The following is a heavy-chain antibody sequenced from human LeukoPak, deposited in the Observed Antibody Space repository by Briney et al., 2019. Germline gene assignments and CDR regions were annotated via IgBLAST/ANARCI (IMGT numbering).Heavy chain of an antibody. Sequence: SETLSLTCAVYGGSFSGYYWSWIRQPPGKGLEWIGEINHSGSTNYNPSLKSRVTISVDTSKNQFSLKLSSVTAADTAVYYCARGAAYSYGYLTDYWGQGTLVTVS. CDR1: GGSFSGYY. V-gene: IGHV4-34*01. CDR2: INHSGST. D-gene: IGHD5-18*01. CDR3: ARGAAYSYGYLTDY. J-gene: IGHJ4*02.